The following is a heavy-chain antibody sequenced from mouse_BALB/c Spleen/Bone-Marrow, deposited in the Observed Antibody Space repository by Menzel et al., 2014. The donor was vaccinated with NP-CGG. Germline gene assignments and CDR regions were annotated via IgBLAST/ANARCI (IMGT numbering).Heavy chain of an antibody. Sequence: VQLQQSGPELVKPGASVKISCQASGYSFTGYYMHWVNQSHGNSLDWIGFIYPYNGVSSYNQQFKGKATLTVDKSSSTADKELRSRTSDDSAVYYCESRGEYFDVWGAGTTGTVSS. CDR1: GYSFTGYY. CDR2: IYPYNGVS. V-gene: IGHV1-31*01. J-gene: IGHJ1*01. CDR3: ESRGEYFDV.